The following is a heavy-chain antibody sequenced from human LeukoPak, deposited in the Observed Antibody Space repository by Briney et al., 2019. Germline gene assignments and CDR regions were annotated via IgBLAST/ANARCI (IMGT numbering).Heavy chain of an antibody. V-gene: IGHV4-39*01. CDR2: IYYSGST. D-gene: IGHD3-3*01. J-gene: IGHJ5*02. Sequence: SETLSLTCAVYGGSFSTYYWSWVRQPPGKGLEWIGSIYYSGSTYYNPSLKSRVTISVDTSKNQFSLKLSSVTAADTAVYYCARQDYDFWSGYYSGVLDWFDPWGQGTLVTVSS. CDR1: GGSFSTYY. CDR3: ARQDYDFWSGYYSGVLDWFDP.